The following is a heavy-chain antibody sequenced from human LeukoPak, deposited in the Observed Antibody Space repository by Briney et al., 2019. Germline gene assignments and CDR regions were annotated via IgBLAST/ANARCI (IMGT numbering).Heavy chain of an antibody. CDR2: INTNSGGT. Sequence: EGSVRVSCAASGYTFTSYYMHWVRQAPGQGLEWMGWINTNSGGTNYAQTFQGRVTMTRDMSTSTVYMELSSLRSEDTAVYYCARGVDSRYSSGWYHSYYYMDVWGKGTTVTVSS. J-gene: IGHJ6*03. CDR1: GYTFTSYY. CDR3: ARGVDSRYSSGWYHSYYYMDV. V-gene: IGHV1-2*02. D-gene: IGHD6-19*01.